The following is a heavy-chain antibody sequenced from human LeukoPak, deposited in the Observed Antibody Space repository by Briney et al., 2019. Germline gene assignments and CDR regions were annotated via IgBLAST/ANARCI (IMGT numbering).Heavy chain of an antibody. CDR3: ARDEFGWNDAFDI. CDR2: IYTSGST. V-gene: IGHV4-4*07. J-gene: IGHJ3*02. D-gene: IGHD1-1*01. CDR1: RGSLSRYY. Sequence: PSETLSLTCTVSRGSLSRYYWSWIRQPAGKGLEWIGRIYTSGSTNYNPSLKSRVTMSVDTSKNQFSLKLSSVTAADTAVYYCARDEFGWNDAFDIWGQGTMVTVSS.